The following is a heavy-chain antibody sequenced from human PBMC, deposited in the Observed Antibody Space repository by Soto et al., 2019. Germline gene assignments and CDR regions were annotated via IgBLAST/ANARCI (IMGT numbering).Heavy chain of an antibody. D-gene: IGHD6-13*01. J-gene: IGHJ4*02. Sequence: GESLRLSCSASGFTFSSYAMHWVRQAPGKGLEYVSAISSNGGSTYYADSVKGRFTISRDNSKNTLYLQMSRLRAEDTAVYYCVKPPEAAAGTYWGQRTLVTVS. V-gene: IGHV3-64D*06. CDR3: VKPPEAAAGTY. CDR1: GFTFSSYA. CDR2: ISSNGGST.